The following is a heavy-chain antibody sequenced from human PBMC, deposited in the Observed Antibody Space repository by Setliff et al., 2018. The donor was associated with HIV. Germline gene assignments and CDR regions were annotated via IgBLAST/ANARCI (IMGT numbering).Heavy chain of an antibody. Sequence: ASVKVSCKASGYTFTSYDINWVRQATGQGLEWMGWMNPNSGNTGYAQKFQGRVTMTRNTSISTAYMELSSLRSEDTAVYYCAKGYTWSVVGALDVWGQGTRVTVSS. CDR2: MNPNSGNT. V-gene: IGHV1-8*02. CDR3: AKGYTWSVVGALDV. D-gene: IGHD1-1*01. CDR1: GYTFTSYD. J-gene: IGHJ3*01.